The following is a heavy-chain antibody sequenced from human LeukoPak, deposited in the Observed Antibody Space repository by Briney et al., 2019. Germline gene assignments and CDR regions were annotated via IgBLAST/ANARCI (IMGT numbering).Heavy chain of an antibody. CDR3: ARGVDIVATIDY. J-gene: IGHJ4*02. Sequence: GGSLRLSCAASGFTFSSYSMNWVRQAPGKGLEWVSSISSSSSYIYYADSAKGRFTISRGNAKNSLYLQMNSLRAEDTAVYYCARGVDIVATIDYWGQGTLVTVSS. V-gene: IGHV3-21*01. CDR1: GFTFSSYS. D-gene: IGHD5-12*01. CDR2: ISSSSSYI.